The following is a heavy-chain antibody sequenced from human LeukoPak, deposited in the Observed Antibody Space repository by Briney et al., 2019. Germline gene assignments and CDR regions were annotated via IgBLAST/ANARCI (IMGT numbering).Heavy chain of an antibody. Sequence: SETLSLTCTVSGGSISSYYWSWIRQPPGKGLEWIGYISNSGNTNYNPSLKSRVSISVDTSKNQFPLKLSSVTAADTAVYYCARLNYYGSGTYYWFDPWGQGTLVTVSS. CDR3: ARLNYYGSGTYYWFDP. J-gene: IGHJ5*02. V-gene: IGHV4-59*01. CDR1: GGSISSYY. CDR2: ISNSGNT. D-gene: IGHD3-10*01.